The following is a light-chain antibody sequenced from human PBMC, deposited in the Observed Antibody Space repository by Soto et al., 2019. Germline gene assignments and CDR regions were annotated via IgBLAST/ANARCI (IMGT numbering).Light chain of an antibody. V-gene: IGKV3-15*01. J-gene: IGKJ2*01. CDR2: GAS. Sequence: EIVMTQSPATLSVSPGERASLSCRASQTISSNLAWYQQKPGQAPRLLIHGASTRATGVPARFSGSGSGTEFTLTITSRQSEDFAVYYCQQHHNWPPQYTFGQGTQLQI. CDR3: QQHHNWPPQYT. CDR1: QTISSN.